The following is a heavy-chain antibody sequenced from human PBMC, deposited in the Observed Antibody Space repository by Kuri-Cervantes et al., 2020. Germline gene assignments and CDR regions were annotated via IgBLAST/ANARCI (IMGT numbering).Heavy chain of an antibody. J-gene: IGHJ6*02. D-gene: IGHD6-19*01. CDR1: GFTFSSYG. CDR3: ARDLVAGTSGYYYYGMDV. CDR2: ILYDGSNK. Sequence: LTCAASGFTFSSYGMHWVRQAPGKGLEWVAVILYDGSNKYYADSVKGRFTISRDNSKNTLYLQMNSLRAEDTAVYYCARDLVAGTSGYYYYGMDVWGQGTTVTVSS. V-gene: IGHV3-33*01.